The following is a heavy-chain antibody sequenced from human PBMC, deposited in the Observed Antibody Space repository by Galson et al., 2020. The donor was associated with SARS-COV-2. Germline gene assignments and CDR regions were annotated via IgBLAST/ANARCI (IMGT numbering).Heavy chain of an antibody. CDR3: ARPFSSMVKGEEDAFDI. J-gene: IGHJ3*02. Sequence: GESLKISCAASGFTFSHYYMSWIRQAPGKGLEWISYIDYAGSTIYHADSVKGRFTISRDNAKNSVYLQLNSLRAEDTAMYYCARPFSSMVKGEEDAFDIWGQGTMVTVSS. D-gene: IGHD3-10*01. CDR2: IDYAGSTI. V-gene: IGHV3-11*04. CDR1: GFTFSHYY.